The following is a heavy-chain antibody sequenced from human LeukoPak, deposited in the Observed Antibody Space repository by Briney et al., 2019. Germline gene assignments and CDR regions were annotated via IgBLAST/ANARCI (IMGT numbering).Heavy chain of an antibody. J-gene: IGHJ6*03. V-gene: IGHV3-23*01. CDR2: ISGSGGST. Sequence: PGGSLRLSCAASGFTFSSYAMSWVRQAPGKGLEWVSAISGSGGSTYYADSVKGRFTISRDNSKNTLYLQMNSLRAEDTAVYYCAKALRGIRGFWSGYYNRHFSSYYYYYMDVWGKGTTVTVSS. CDR1: GFTFSSYA. D-gene: IGHD3-3*01. CDR3: AKALRGIRGFWSGYYNRHFSSYYYYYMDV.